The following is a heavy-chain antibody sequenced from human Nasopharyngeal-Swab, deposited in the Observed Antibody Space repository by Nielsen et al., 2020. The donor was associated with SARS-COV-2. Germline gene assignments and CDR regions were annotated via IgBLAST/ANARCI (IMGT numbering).Heavy chain of an antibody. J-gene: IGHJ4*02. CDR2: INSDGATT. CDR1: GFSFRSYW. Sequence: GESLKISCAASGFSFRSYWMHWVRQAPGKGLVWVSCINSDGATTRYADSVKGRFTISSDNAKNSLYLQMNTLRAEDTAVYYCVRDVIATVTTPPDYWGQGTLVTVSS. D-gene: IGHD4-17*01. V-gene: IGHV3-74*01. CDR3: VRDVIATVTTPPDY.